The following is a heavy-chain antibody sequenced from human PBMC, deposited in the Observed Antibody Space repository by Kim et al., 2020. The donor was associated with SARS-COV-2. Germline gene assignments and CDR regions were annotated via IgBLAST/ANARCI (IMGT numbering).Heavy chain of an antibody. CDR1: GFTFSSYS. CDR2: ISSSSSYI. J-gene: IGHJ4*02. V-gene: IGHV3-21*01. Sequence: GGSLRLSCAASGFTFSSYSMNWVRQAPGKGLEWVSSISSSSSYIYYADSVKGRFTISRDNAKNSLYLQMNSLRAEDTAVYYCARDTAMVRGNDYWGQGTLVTVSS. CDR3: ARDTAMVRGNDY. D-gene: IGHD5-18*01.